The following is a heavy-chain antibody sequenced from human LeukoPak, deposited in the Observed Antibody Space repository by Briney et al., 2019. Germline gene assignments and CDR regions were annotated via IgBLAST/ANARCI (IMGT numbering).Heavy chain of an antibody. D-gene: IGHD3-22*01. V-gene: IGHV3-30*04. Sequence: PGGSLRLSCAASGFTFSSYAMHWVRQAPGKGLEWVTVVSHDGSNKYYADSVKGRFTISRDNSKNTLYLQMNSLRAEDTAVYYCATPMYYYDSSGSPTEGYWGQGTLVTVSS. CDR3: ATPMYYYDSSGSPTEGY. CDR1: GFTFSSYA. J-gene: IGHJ4*02. CDR2: VSHDGSNK.